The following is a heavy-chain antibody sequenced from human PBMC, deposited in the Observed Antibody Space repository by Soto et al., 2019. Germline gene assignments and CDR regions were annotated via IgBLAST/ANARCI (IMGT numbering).Heavy chain of an antibody. D-gene: IGHD4-17*01. CDR3: AHSFDYGGNSIRPASSTYYYYYGMDV. V-gene: IGHV2-5*02. CDR2: IYWDDDK. J-gene: IGHJ6*02. CDR1: GFSLSTSGVG. Sequence: ESGPTLVNPTQTLTLTCTFSGFSLSTSGVGVGWIRQPPGKALEWLALIYWDDDKRYSPSLKSRLTITKDTSKNQVVPTMTNMDPVDTATYYCAHSFDYGGNSIRPASSTYYYYYGMDVWGQGTTVTVSS.